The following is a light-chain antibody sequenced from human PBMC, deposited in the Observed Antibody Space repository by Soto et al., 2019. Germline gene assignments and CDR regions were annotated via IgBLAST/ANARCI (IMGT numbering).Light chain of an antibody. J-gene: IGLJ3*02. CDR2: EVS. Sequence: HSALTQPPSASGSLGQSVTISCTGTSSDIGDYNYVSWYQQHAGKAPKVMIYEVSQRPSGVPDRFSGSKSGNTASLTVSGLQAEDEADYYCGSYVGSKSFVFGGGTKLTVL. CDR1: SSDIGDYNY. CDR3: GSYVGSKSFV. V-gene: IGLV2-8*01.